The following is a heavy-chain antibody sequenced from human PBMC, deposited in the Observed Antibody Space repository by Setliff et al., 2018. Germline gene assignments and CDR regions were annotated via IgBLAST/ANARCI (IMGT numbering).Heavy chain of an antibody. CDR1: GGSISSSSYY. CDR2: IYYSGST. D-gene: IGHD2-2*01. V-gene: IGHV4-39*07. CDR3: ARGPPRIVVPSTKAWFDP. Sequence: SETLSLTCTVSGGSISSSSYYWGWIRQPPGKGLEWIGSIYYSGSTYYNPSLKSRVTISVDTSKNQFSLKLSSVTAADTAVYYCARGPPRIVVPSTKAWFDPWGQGTLVTVSS. J-gene: IGHJ5*02.